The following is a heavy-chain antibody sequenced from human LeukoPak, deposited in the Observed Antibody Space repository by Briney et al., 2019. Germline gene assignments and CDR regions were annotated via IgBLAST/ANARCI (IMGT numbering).Heavy chain of an antibody. CDR1: GFTLSNYW. Sequence: PGGSLRLSCAASGFTLSNYWMAWVRQAPGKGLEWVANIKGDGSKEYYVDSVKGRFTISRDNAENSLYLQMNSLRAEDTAVYYCARVKQVWSGYIGSYSTGDYWGQGTLVTVSS. D-gene: IGHD3-3*01. V-gene: IGHV3-7*01. CDR3: ARVKQVWSGYIGSYSTGDY. CDR2: IKGDGSKE. J-gene: IGHJ4*02.